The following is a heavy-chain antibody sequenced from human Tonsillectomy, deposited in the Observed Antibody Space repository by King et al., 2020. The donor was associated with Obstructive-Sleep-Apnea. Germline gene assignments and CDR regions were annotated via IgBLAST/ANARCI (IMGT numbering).Heavy chain of an antibody. V-gene: IGHV4-39*07. CDR3: ARDEGGVFDP. CDR1: GGSISSSSYY. J-gene: IGHJ5*02. D-gene: IGHD3-3*01. Sequence: QLQESGPGLVKPSETLSLTCTVSGGSISSSSYYWGGIRQPPGKGLEWIGSIYYSGSSYYNPSLTRRVTISVDTSKNQFSLKLSSVTAADTAVYYCARDEGGVFDPWGQGTLVTVSS. CDR2: IYYSGSS.